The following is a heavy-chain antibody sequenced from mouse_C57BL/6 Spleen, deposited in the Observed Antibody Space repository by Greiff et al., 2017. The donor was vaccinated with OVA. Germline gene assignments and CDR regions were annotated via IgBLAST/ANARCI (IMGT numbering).Heavy chain of an antibody. CDR1: GYSFTDYN. D-gene: IGHD2-2*01. V-gene: IGHV1-39*01. Sequence: EVQLQQSGPELVKPGASVKISCKASGYSFTDYNMNWVKQSNGKSLEWIGVINPNYGTTSYNQKFKGKATLTVDQSSSTAYMQLNSLTSEDSAVYYGGRPLMVTTEGAARDYWGQGTSVTVSS. CDR2: INPNYGTT. CDR3: GRPLMVTTEGAARDY. J-gene: IGHJ4*01.